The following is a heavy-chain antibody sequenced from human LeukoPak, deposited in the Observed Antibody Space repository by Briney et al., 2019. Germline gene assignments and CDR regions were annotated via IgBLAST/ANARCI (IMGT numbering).Heavy chain of an antibody. V-gene: IGHV4-39*07. CDR2: FYFGGSN. J-gene: IGHJ3*02. CDR1: GDSISSNNRY. CDR3: ARAYWEDIRYSSSSDLGAFDI. D-gene: IGHD6-6*01. Sequence: TSETLSLTCTVSGDSISSNNRYWGWIRQPPGKGLEWIGSFYFGGSNYYSPSLRSRVIISVDRSKNQFSLKLSSVTAADTAVYYCARAYWEDIRYSSSSDLGAFDIWGQGTMVTVSS.